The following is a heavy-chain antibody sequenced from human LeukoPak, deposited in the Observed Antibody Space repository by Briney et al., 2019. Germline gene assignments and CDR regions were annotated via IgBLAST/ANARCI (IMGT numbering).Heavy chain of an antibody. CDR3: AKDLLITMVRGVPDAFDI. V-gene: IGHV3-30*02. D-gene: IGHD3-10*01. CDR2: IWYDGDEK. J-gene: IGHJ3*02. CDR1: GFTFSSYP. Sequence: GGSLRLSCAASGFTFSSYPMHWVRQAPGKGLEGVAFIWYDGDEKYYADSVKGRFTISRDNSKNTLYLQMNSLRAEDTAVYYCAKDLLITMVRGVPDAFDIWGQGTMVTVSS.